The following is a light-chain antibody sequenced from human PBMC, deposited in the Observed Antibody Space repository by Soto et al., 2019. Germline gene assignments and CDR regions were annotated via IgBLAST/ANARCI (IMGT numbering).Light chain of an antibody. CDR1: SSDVGGYNY. Sequence: QSALTQPASVSGSPGQSITISCTGTSSDVGGYNYVSWYQHYPGKAPKLMIYEVSNRPSGVSNRFSGSKSGNTASLTISGLQADDEADYYCASYTSSSTSVIFGRGTKLTVL. J-gene: IGLJ2*01. V-gene: IGLV2-14*01. CDR2: EVS. CDR3: ASYTSSSTSVI.